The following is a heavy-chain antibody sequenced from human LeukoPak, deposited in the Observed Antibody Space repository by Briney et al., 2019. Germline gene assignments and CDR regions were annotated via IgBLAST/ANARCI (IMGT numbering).Heavy chain of an antibody. CDR2: IIPILGIA. Sequence: ASVKVSCKASGYTFTGYYMHWVRQAPGQGLEWMGRIIPILGIANYAQKFQGRVTITADKSTSTAYMELSSLRSEDTAVYYCARVRASGADNAFDIWGQGTMVTVSS. V-gene: IGHV1-69*04. D-gene: IGHD7-27*01. J-gene: IGHJ3*02. CDR3: ARVRASGADNAFDI. CDR1: GYTFTGYY.